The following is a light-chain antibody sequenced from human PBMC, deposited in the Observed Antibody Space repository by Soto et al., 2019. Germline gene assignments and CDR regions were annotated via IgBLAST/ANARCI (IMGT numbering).Light chain of an antibody. J-gene: IGKJ4*01. V-gene: IGKV3-15*01. CDR1: QSISSN. Sequence: DIVLTQSPSTLSVSLGERATLSCRASQSISSNLAWYQQKPGQAPRLLMFGASSRATGFPARFSGSGSGTEVNLTIISLQSEEDGVYYYRQYNNWPRSTFGGGTKVEIK. CDR3: RQYNNWPRST. CDR2: GAS.